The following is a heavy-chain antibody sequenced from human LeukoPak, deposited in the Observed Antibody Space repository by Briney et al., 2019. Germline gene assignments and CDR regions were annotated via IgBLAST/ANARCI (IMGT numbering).Heavy chain of an antibody. V-gene: IGHV4-61*02. Sequence: SETLSLTCTVSVGSISSGTYYWSWIRQPAGKGLEWIGRIYTSGSTNYNPSLKSRVTISLDTSKNQFSLKLTSVTAADTAVYYCARGVAGFTYYFDYWGQGTLVTVSS. CDR3: ARGVAGFTYYFDY. J-gene: IGHJ4*02. CDR2: IYTSGST. CDR1: VGSISSGTYY. D-gene: IGHD3-16*01.